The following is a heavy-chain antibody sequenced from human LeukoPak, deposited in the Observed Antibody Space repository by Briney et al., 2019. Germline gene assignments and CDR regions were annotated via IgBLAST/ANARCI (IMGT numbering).Heavy chain of an antibody. J-gene: IGHJ4*02. V-gene: IGHV3-13*01. Sequence: GGSLRLSCAASGFTFSSYDMHWVRQATGKGLEWVSAIGTAGDTYYPGSVKGRFTISRENAKNSLYLQMNSLRAGDTAVYYCARDNYYGSGSALDYWGQGTLVTVSS. CDR2: IGTAGDT. D-gene: IGHD3-10*01. CDR1: GFTFSSYD. CDR3: ARDNYYGSGSALDY.